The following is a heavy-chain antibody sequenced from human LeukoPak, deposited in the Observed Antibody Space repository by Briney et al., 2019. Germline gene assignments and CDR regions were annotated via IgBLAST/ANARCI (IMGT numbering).Heavy chain of an antibody. CDR2: IYSGGST. D-gene: IGHD6-6*01. CDR1: GFTVSSNY. CDR3: ARVAFRSSSYISGIEY. Sequence: GGSLRLSCAASGFTVSSNYMSWVRQAPGKGLEWVSVIYSGGSTYYSDSVKGRFTISRNNSKNTLYLQMNSLRGEDTAVYYCARVAFRSSSYISGIEYWGQGTLVTVSS. J-gene: IGHJ4*02. V-gene: IGHV3-53*01.